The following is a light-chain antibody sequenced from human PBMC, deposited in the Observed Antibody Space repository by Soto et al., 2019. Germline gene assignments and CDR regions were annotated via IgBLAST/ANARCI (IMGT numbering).Light chain of an antibody. Sequence: EIVLTQSPGTLSLSPGERATLSCRASQSISSNLAWYQQKPGQSPRLLIYGASTRATGVPARFSGSGSGTEFTLTISSLQSEDFAVYYCQQYNSWPPGLFTFGPGTKVDIK. CDR1: QSISSN. V-gene: IGKV3-15*01. CDR2: GAS. CDR3: QQYNSWPPGLFT. J-gene: IGKJ3*01.